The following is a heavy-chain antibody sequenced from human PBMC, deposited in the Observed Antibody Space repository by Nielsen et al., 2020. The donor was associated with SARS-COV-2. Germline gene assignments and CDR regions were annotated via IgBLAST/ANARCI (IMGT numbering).Heavy chain of an antibody. CDR3: ARRYNFADY. Sequence: LSLTCAASGFTFSDFYMSWIRQAPGKGLEWLSYISSSGSTIYYADSVKGRFTISRDNAENSLCLQLNSLRAEDTTVYYCARRYNFADYWGRGTLVTVSS. J-gene: IGHJ4*02. CDR2: ISSSGSTI. V-gene: IGHV3-11*01. D-gene: IGHD1-1*01. CDR1: GFTFSDFY.